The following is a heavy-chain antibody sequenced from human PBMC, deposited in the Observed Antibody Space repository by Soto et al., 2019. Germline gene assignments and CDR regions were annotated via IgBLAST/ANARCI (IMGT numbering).Heavy chain of an antibody. CDR1: GFTFSDHY. CDR2: INPTGSYT. CDR3: ARGHHSMDV. Sequence: PGGSLRLSCAASGFTFSDHYMTWIRQAPGKGLEWISYINPTGSYTHYADSVKGRFSISRDNAENSLYLQMNSLRPEDTALYYCARGHHSMDVWGQGATVTVSS. V-gene: IGHV3-11*06. J-gene: IGHJ6*02.